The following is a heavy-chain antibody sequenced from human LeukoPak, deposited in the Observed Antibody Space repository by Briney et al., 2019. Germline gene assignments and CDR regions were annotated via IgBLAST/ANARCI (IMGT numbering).Heavy chain of an antibody. CDR2: LYSGGDT. Sequence: GGSLRLSCAASGFTVSSNYMTWVRQAPGKGLEWVSVLYSGGDTYYADSVKGRFTISRDNSKNTLYLQLNTLRAEDTAVYYCARYIPSCGGNCNDGFDIWGQGTMVTVSS. CDR3: ARYIPSCGGNCNDGFDI. CDR1: GFTVSSNY. V-gene: IGHV3-53*01. D-gene: IGHD2-21*01. J-gene: IGHJ3*02.